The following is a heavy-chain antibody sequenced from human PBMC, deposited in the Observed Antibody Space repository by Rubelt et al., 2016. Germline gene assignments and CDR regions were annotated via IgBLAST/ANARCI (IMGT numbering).Heavy chain of an antibody. V-gene: IGHV3-23*01. Sequence: VARGYYADSVKGRFTISRDNSKNTLYLQMNSLRAEDTAVYYCAKDRTGYCSGGSCYSPFDYWGQGTLVTVSS. CDR2: VARG. CDR3: AKDRTGYCSGGSCYSPFDY. D-gene: IGHD2-15*01. J-gene: IGHJ4*02.